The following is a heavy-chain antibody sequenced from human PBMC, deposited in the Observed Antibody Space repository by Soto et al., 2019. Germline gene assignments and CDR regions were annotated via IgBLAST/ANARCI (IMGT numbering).Heavy chain of an antibody. CDR3: ARMATSGTLNWFDP. J-gene: IGHJ5*02. CDR2: MNPNSGNG. V-gene: IGHV1-8*01. Sequence: QVQLVQSGAEVKEPGASVKVSCQASGYAFSNNDISWVRHVTGQGLEWMGWMNPNSGNGGYAQKFQGRVTMNRDTSTSTAYMELSSLASDDPAIYSCARMATSGTLNWFDPWGQGTLVTVSS. CDR1: GYAFSNND.